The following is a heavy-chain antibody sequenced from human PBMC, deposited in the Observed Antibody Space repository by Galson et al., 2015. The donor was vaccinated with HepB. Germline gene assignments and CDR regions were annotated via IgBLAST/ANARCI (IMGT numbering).Heavy chain of an antibody. D-gene: IGHD3-3*01. V-gene: IGHV1-18*01. CDR1: GYAFNSYG. CDR3: AREVPNYDPWTGYYRSGWFDP. Sequence: SVKVSCKASGYAFNSYGITWVRQAPGQGLEWMGWIGAYNGHTNYAQKVQGRITMTTDTSTNTAYMELRSLRSDDTAVYYCAREVPNYDPWTGYYRSGWFDPWAQGTLVIV. CDR2: IGAYNGHT. J-gene: IGHJ5*02.